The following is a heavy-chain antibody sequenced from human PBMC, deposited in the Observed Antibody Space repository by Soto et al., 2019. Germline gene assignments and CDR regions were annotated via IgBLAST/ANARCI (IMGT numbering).Heavy chain of an antibody. Sequence: ASVKVSCKASGGTFSSYAISWVRQAPGKGLEWMGGIIPIFGTANYAQKFQGRVTITADESTSTAYMELSSLRSEDTAVYYCARTGLYCSSTSCPEDYYGMDVWGQGTTVTVSS. V-gene: IGHV1-69*13. CDR2: IIPIFGTA. CDR1: GGTFSSYA. J-gene: IGHJ6*02. CDR3: ARTGLYCSSTSCPEDYYGMDV. D-gene: IGHD2-2*01.